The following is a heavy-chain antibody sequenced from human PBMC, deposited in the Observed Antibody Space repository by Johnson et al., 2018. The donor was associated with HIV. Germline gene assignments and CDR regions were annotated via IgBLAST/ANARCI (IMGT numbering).Heavy chain of an antibody. Sequence: VQLVESGGGLVQPGGSLRLSCAASGFTFSIYWMTWVRQAPGKGLEWVASIRQDGSEKYYVDSVKGRFTISRDNAKNSLYLQMNSLRAGDTAVYYCARWGTVTTDAFDIWGQGTMVTVSS. CDR3: ARWGTVTTDAFDI. V-gene: IGHV3-7*04. J-gene: IGHJ3*02. D-gene: IGHD4-17*01. CDR1: GFTFSIYW. CDR2: IRQDGSEK.